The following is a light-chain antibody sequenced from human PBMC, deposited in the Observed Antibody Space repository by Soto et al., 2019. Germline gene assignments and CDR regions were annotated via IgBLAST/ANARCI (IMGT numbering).Light chain of an antibody. V-gene: IGKV3-15*01. J-gene: IGKJ2*01. CDR2: SVS. Sequence: EIVMTQSPATLSVSPGERVTLSCRASQSVNDRLAWFQQKAGQAPRLLIYSVSTRAIGIPGRFSGSGSGTEFTLTISSLQSEDFAVYYCQQYKSWPPYTFGQGTKVESK. CDR3: QQYKSWPPYT. CDR1: QSVNDR.